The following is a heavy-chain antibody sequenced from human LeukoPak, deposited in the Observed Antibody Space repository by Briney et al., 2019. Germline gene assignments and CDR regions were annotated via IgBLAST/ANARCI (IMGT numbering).Heavy chain of an antibody. CDR1: GGTFSSYA. J-gene: IGHJ5*02. D-gene: IGHD3-10*01. Sequence: ASVKVSCKASGGTFSSYAISWVRQAPGQGLEWMGGIIPIFGTANYAQKFQGRVTITADESTSTAYMELSSLRSEDTAVYYCARDPRSSSGENWFDPWGQGTLVTVSS. CDR2: IIPIFGTA. CDR3: ARDPRSSSGENWFDP. V-gene: IGHV1-69*13.